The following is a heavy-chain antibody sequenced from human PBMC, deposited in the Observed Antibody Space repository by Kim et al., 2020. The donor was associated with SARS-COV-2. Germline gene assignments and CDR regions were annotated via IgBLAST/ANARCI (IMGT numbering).Heavy chain of an antibody. CDR2: ISSSTNYI. CDR3: ARDSGYCSGDECYGIDS. V-gene: IGHV3-21*01. Sequence: GGSLRLSCAASGFTFRSYSMNWVRQAPGKGLEWVSSISSSTNYIYYAESVKGRFTISRDNAKNSLFLQMNSLRVEDTAVYYCARDSGYCSGDECYGIDSWGQGTLVTVSS. D-gene: IGHD2-8*02. CDR1: GFTFRSYS. J-gene: IGHJ4*02.